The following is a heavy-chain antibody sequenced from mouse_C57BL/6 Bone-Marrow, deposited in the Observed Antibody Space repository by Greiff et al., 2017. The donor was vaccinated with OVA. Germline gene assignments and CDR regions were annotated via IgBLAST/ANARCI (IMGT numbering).Heavy chain of an antibody. CDR3: ARLDYGLSWFAY. V-gene: IGHV5-12*01. CDR2: ISNGGGST. CDR1: GFTFSDYY. D-gene: IGHD1-2*01. J-gene: IGHJ3*01. Sequence: EVNVVESGGGLVQPGGSLKLSCAASGFTFSDYYMYWVRQTPEKRLEWVAYISNGGGSTYYPDTVKGRFTISRDNAKNTLYLQMSRLKSEDTAMYYCARLDYGLSWFAYWGQGTLVTVSA.